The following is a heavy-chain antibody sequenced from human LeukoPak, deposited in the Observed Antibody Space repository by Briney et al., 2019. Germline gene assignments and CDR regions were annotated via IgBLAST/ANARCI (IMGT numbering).Heavy chain of an antibody. V-gene: IGHV5-51*01. J-gene: IGHJ4*02. CDR1: GYSFNSCW. CDR2: IYPGDSDT. Sequence: GESLKIACKGSGYSFNSCWIAWVRQMPGKDLEWMGIIYPGDSDTRYSPSFQGQVTISADRSISTAYLQWSSLKASDTAMYYCARLDSGGWYYFDYWGQGTLVTVSS. D-gene: IGHD6-19*01. CDR3: ARLDSGGWYYFDY.